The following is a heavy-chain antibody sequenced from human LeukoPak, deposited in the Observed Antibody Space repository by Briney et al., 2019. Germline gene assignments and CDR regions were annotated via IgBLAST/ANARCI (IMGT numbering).Heavy chain of an antibody. CDR2: ISSSSSYI. Sequence: GGSLRLSCAASGFTFSSYSMNWVRQAPGKGLEWVSSISSSSSYIYYADSVKGRFTISRDNAKNSLYLQMNSLRAEDTAVYYCARDVAGPPQEAFDIWGQGTMVTVSS. V-gene: IGHV3-21*01. CDR1: GFTFSSYS. J-gene: IGHJ3*02. CDR3: ARDVAGPPQEAFDI.